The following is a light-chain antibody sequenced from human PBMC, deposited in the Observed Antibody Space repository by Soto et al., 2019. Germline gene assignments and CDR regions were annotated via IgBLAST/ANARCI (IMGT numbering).Light chain of an antibody. J-gene: IGKJ1*01. CDR2: GAS. V-gene: IGKV1-27*01. Sequence: DIQMTQSPSSLSASVGDRVTITCRASQAISNYLAWYRQKPGKVPNLLMYGASTLQSGVPSRFRGSGSGTNFTLTISSLQPEDVATYYCQKYNSAPWTFGQGTKVEIK. CDR1: QAISNY. CDR3: QKYNSAPWT.